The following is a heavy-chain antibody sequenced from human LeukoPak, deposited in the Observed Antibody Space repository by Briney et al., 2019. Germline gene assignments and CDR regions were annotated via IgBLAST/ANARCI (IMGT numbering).Heavy chain of an antibody. CDR2: IIPIFGTA. CDR3: AREKSYYDSSGYCDY. V-gene: IGHV1-69*05. D-gene: IGHD3-22*01. J-gene: IGHJ4*02. CDR1: GGTFSSYA. Sequence: ASVKVSCKASGGTFSSYAISWVRQAPGQGLEWMGGIIPIFGTANYAQKFQGRVTITTDESTSTAYMELSSLRSEDTAVYYCAREKSYYDSSGYCDYWGQGTLVTVSS.